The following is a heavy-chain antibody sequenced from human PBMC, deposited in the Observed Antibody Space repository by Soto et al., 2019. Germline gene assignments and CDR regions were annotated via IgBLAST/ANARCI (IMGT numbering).Heavy chain of an antibody. CDR1: GYTFTGYY. V-gene: IGHV1-2*04. CDR2: INPNSGGT. CDR3: ARDSEYFDWLRPYYFDY. Sequence: ASVKVSCKASGYTFTGYYMHWVRQAPGQGLEWMGWINPNSGGTNYAQKFQGWVTMTRDTSISTAYMELSRLRSDDTAVYYCARDSEYFDWLRPYYFDYWGQGTLVTVSS. D-gene: IGHD3-9*01. J-gene: IGHJ4*02.